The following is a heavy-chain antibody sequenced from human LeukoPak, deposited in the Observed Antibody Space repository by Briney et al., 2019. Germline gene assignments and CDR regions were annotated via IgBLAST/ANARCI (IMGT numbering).Heavy chain of an antibody. D-gene: IGHD3-22*01. V-gene: IGHV3-21*01. Sequence: GGSLRLSCAASGFTFSSYSMNWVRQAPGKGLEWVSSISSSSSYIYYADSVKGRFTISRDNAKNSLYLQMNSLRAEDTAVYYCARAGYYYDSSGLGIGYWGRGTLVTVSS. CDR2: ISSSSSYI. J-gene: IGHJ4*02. CDR3: ARAGYYYDSSGLGIGY. CDR1: GFTFSSYS.